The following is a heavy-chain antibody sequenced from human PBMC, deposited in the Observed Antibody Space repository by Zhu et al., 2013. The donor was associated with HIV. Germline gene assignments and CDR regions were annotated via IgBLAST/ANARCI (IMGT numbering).Heavy chain of an antibody. D-gene: IGHD1-26*01. CDR1: GFTFTSSA. V-gene: IGHV1-58*01. CDR3: AADKVGPGWELLTVDY. CDR2: IVVGSGNT. Sequence: QLVQSGPEVKKPGTSVKVSCKASGFTFTSSAVQWVRQARGQRLEWIGWIVVGSGNTNYAQKFQERVTITRDMSTSTAYMELSSLRSEDTAVYYCAADKVGPGWELLTVDYWGQGTLVTVSS. J-gene: IGHJ4*02.